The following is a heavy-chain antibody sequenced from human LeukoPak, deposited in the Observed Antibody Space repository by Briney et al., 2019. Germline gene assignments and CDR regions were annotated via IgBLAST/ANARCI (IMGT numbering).Heavy chain of an antibody. CDR2: IKQDGSGK. CDR3: ARDPDQLVGANFDY. CDR1: GFTFSSYW. Sequence: GGSLRLSCAASGFTFSSYWMNWVRQAPGKGLEWVANIKQDGSGKYYVDSVKGRFTISRDNAKNSLYLQMNSLRAEDTAVYYCARDPDQLVGANFDYWGQGTLVTVSS. D-gene: IGHD3-10*01. V-gene: IGHV3-7*01. J-gene: IGHJ4*02.